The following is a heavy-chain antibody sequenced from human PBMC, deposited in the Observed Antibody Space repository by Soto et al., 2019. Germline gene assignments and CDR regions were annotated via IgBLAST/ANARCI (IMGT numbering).Heavy chain of an antibody. V-gene: IGHV4-4*02. Sequence: QVQLQESGPGLVKPSGTLSLTCGVSGGSISSSKWWSWVRQPPGKGLEWIGEIYHSGSTNYNSSLKSRVTISVDKSKNQFSLKLSSVTAADTALYYCASKDYADYGWFDPWGQGTLVTVSP. CDR2: IYHSGST. CDR1: GGSISSSKW. J-gene: IGHJ5*02. CDR3: ASKDYADYGWFDP. D-gene: IGHD4-17*01.